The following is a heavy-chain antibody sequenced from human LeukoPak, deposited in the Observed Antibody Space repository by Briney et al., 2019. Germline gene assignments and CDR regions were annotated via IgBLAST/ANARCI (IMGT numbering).Heavy chain of an antibody. CDR1: ESTFSKFW. CDR3: ARGNYYGMDV. V-gene: IGHV3-74*03. CDR2: INRDGSTT. Sequence: GGSLRLSCAASESTFSKFWMHWVRQAPGKGLVWVSGINRDGSTTTYADSVKGRFTVSRDNAKNTLHLQMNSLRAEDTAVYYCARGNYYGMDVWGQGTTVTVSS. D-gene: IGHD2/OR15-2a*01. J-gene: IGHJ6*02.